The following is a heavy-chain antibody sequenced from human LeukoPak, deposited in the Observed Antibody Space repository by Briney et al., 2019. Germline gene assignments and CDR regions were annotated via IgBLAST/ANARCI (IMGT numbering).Heavy chain of an antibody. V-gene: IGHV3-30*18. CDR1: GFTFSSYA. J-gene: IGHJ4*02. CDR2: ISYDGSNK. CDR3: AKMAMLQRPIFDY. Sequence: GGSLRLSCAGSGFTFSSYAMSWVRQAPGKGLEWVAVISYDGSNKYYADSVKGRFTISRDSSKNTLYLQMNSLRAEDTAVYYCAKMAMLQRPIFDYWGQGTLVTVSS. D-gene: IGHD2-2*01.